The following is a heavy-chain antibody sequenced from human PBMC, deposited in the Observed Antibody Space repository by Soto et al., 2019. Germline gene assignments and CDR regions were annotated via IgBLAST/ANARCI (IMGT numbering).Heavy chain of an antibody. CDR3: AKELYRLLSYFDY. J-gene: IGHJ4*02. D-gene: IGHD2-2*02. Sequence: QVQLVESGGGVVQPGRSLRLSCAASGFTFSSYGMHWVRQAPGKGLEWVAVISYDGSNKYYADSVKGRFTISRDNSKNTLYLQRNSLRAEDTAVYYCAKELYRLLSYFDYWCQGTLVTVSS. CDR2: ISYDGSNK. CDR1: GFTFSSYG. V-gene: IGHV3-30*18.